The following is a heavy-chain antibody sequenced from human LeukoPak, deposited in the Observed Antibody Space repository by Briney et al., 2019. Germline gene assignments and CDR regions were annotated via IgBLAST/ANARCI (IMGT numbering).Heavy chain of an antibody. CDR1: GFTFSSYA. CDR3: ARGSTTYYYDSSNFPVFDY. CDR2: INHSGST. D-gene: IGHD3-22*01. Sequence: GSLRLSCAASGFTFSSYAMSWVRQPPGKGLEWIGEINHSGSTNYNPSLKSRVTISVDTSKNQFSLKLSSVTAADTAVYYCARGSTTYYYDSSNFPVFDYWGQGTLVTVSS. V-gene: IGHV4-34*01. J-gene: IGHJ4*02.